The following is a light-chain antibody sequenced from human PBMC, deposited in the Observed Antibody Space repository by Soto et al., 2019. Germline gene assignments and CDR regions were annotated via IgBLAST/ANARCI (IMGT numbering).Light chain of an antibody. Sequence: QSVLTQPASVSGSPGQSITISCTGTSSDVGSYNLVSWYQQHPGKAPKLMIYEGSKRPSGVSNRFSGSKSGNTASLTISGXXXXXXXXXXCCSYARSSTWVFGGGTKLTVL. CDR2: EGS. J-gene: IGLJ3*02. CDR3: CSYARSSTWV. V-gene: IGLV2-23*01. CDR1: SSDVGSYNL.